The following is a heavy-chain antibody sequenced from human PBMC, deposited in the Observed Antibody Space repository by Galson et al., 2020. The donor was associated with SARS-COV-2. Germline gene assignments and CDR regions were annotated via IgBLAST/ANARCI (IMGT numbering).Heavy chain of an antibody. CDR3: ARLHQGGDDRGYYYYMDV. CDR2: IIPIFGTA. J-gene: IGHJ6*03. CDR1: GGTFSSYA. V-gene: IGHV1-69*13. Sequence: SVKVSCKASGGTFSSYAISWVRQAPGQGLEWMGGIIPIFGTANYAQKFQGRVTITEDESTSTAYMELSSLRSEDTAVYYCARLHQGGDDRGYYYYMDVWGKGTTVTVSS. D-gene: IGHD3-22*01.